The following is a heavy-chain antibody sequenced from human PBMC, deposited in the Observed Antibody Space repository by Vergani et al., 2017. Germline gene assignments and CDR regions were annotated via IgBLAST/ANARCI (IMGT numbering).Heavy chain of an antibody. CDR3: ARVRVNXLDY. J-gene: IGHJ4*02. Sequence: QVQLQESGPGLVKPSETLSLTCTVSGYSISSGYYWGWIRQPPGKGQEWIGSIYHSGSTYYNPSLKSRVTISVDTSKNQFSLKLSSVTAADTAVYYCARVRVNXLDYWGQGTLVTVSS. CDR2: IYHSGST. CDR1: GYSISSGYY. D-gene: IGHD1-20*01. V-gene: IGHV4-38-2*02.